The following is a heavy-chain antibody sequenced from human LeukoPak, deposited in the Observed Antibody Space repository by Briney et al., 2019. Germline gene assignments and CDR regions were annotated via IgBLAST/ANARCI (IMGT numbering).Heavy chain of an antibody. D-gene: IGHD3-10*01. J-gene: IGHJ4*02. V-gene: IGHV3-74*01. CDR2: INSDGSST. Sequence: PGGSLRLSCAASRFTFSSYWTHWVRQAPGKGLVWVSRINSDGSSTTDADSVKGRFTISRDNAKSTLYLQMNSLRVEDTAVYYCTRDYGSGSFDYWGQGTLVTVSS. CDR3: TRDYGSGSFDY. CDR1: RFTFSSYW.